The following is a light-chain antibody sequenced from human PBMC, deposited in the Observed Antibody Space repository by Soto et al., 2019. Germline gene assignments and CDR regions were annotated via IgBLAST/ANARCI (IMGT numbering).Light chain of an antibody. CDR2: EAF. V-gene: IGKV3-15*01. CDR1: QSVNSH. J-gene: IGKJ4*01. Sequence: EIVFSQSPATLSVSPGEGATLSCRASQSVNSHLAWYQQKPGQAPRLLIYEAFTRATGIPARFSGSGSGTEFTLTISSLQSEDSAVYYCQQYSSWSPLTFGGGTKVDIK. CDR3: QQYSSWSPLT.